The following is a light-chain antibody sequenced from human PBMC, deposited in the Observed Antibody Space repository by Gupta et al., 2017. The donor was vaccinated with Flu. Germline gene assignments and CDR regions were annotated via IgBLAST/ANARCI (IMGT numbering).Light chain of an antibody. Sequence: QSVLTQPPSVSGSPGQRVTFSCPGIYSNIGAGYDVHWYQQLPGTAPKLLIYINSDRPSGVPDRFSGSKSGTSASLAITGLQAEDEADYYCQSYDSSLSGSVFGGGTKLTVL. CDR1: YSNIGAGYD. V-gene: IGLV1-40*01. CDR2: INS. CDR3: QSYDSSLSGSV. J-gene: IGLJ3*02.